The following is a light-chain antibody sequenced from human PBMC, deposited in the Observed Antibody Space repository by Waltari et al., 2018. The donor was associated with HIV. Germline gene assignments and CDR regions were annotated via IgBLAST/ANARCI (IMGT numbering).Light chain of an antibody. CDR3: ESWDDSGSVV. CDR2: RTD. CDR1: PSNIGSHS. Sequence: QSVLTQPPSASGTPGQRVTISCSGSPSNIGSHSVNWYQQLPGTAPRVLIYRTDQRPSGVPDRFSGSQSGASASLAISGLQSEDEAAYYCESWDDSGSVVFGGGTQLTVL. V-gene: IGLV1-44*01. J-gene: IGLJ2*01.